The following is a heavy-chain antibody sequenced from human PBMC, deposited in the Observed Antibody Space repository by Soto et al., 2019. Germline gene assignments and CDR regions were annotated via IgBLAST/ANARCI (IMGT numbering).Heavy chain of an antibody. D-gene: IGHD6-19*01. CDR1: GYTFTRYA. CDR3: ARGSSGRPYYFDY. Sequence: ASVKVSCKASGYTFTRYAMHWVCQAPGQRLEWMGWINAGNGNTKYSQKFQGRVTITRDTSASTAYMELSSLRSEDTAVYYCARGSSGRPYYFDYWGQGTLVTVSS. V-gene: IGHV1-3*01. J-gene: IGHJ4*02. CDR2: INAGNGNT.